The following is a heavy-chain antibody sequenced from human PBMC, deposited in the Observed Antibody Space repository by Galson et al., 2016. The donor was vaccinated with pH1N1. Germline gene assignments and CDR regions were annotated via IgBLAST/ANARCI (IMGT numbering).Heavy chain of an antibody. CDR1: GYTFTTYW. D-gene: IGHD5-24*01. V-gene: IGHV5-51*03. Sequence: QSGAEVKKAGEPLKISCKGSGYTFTTYWIAWVRQMPGKGLEWMGIVYPPDSDTRYSPSFEGQVTISADKSISTAYLQWSSLKAPDTAVYYCARLIGGGYNIRESDYWGQGTQVTVSS. CDR3: ARLIGGGYNIRESDY. J-gene: IGHJ4*02. CDR2: VYPPDSDT.